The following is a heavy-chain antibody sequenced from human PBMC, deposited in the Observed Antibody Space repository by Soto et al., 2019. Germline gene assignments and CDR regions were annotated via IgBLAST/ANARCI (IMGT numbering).Heavy chain of an antibody. J-gene: IGHJ6*02. CDR2: ISSSSSYI. CDR3: ARGGDPTLWFGELSDYYYGMDV. V-gene: IGHV3-21*01. Sequence: GGSLRLSCAASGFTFSSYSMNWVRQAPGKGLEWVSSISSSSSYIYYADSVKGRFTISRDKAKNSLYLQMNSLRAEDTAVYYCARGGDPTLWFGELSDYYYGMDVWGQGTTVTVSS. D-gene: IGHD3-10*01. CDR1: GFTFSSYS.